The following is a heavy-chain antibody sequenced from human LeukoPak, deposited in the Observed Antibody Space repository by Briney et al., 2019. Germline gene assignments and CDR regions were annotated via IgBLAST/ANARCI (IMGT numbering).Heavy chain of an antibody. V-gene: IGHV3-7*01. CDR3: ARWGITATIDY. CDR2: INPDGSEK. CDR1: GFTFSSTW. D-gene: IGHD1-7*01. J-gene: IGHJ4*02. Sequence: GGSLRLSCAASGFTFSSTWMAWVRQAPGKGLEWVANINPDGSEKYYVDSVKGRSSISRDNAKTSLYLQMDSLRAEDTAVYSCARWGITATIDYWGQGSLVTVSS.